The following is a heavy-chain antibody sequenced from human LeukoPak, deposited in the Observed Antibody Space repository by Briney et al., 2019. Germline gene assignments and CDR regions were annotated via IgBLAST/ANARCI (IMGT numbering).Heavy chain of an antibody. CDR2: ISGSGGST. D-gene: IGHD6-13*01. CDR1: GFTFSSYA. V-gene: IGHV3-23*01. J-gene: IGHJ4*02. Sequence: GGSLRLSCAASGFTFSSYAMSWVRQAPGKGLEWVSAISGSGGSTCYADSVKGRFTISRDNSKNTLYLQMNSLRAEDTAVYYCAKAVSWSTYYFDYWGQGTLVTVSS. CDR3: AKAVSWSTYYFDY.